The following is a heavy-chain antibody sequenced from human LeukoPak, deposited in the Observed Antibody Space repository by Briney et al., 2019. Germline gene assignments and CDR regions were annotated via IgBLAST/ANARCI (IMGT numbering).Heavy chain of an antibody. CDR1: GFTFRNYA. CDR3: ARSPVLDRNDWSFAD. D-gene: IGHD1-1*01. J-gene: IGHJ4*02. CDR2: SYSGGDT. Sequence: GGSPRLSCAASGFTFRNYAMSWVRQAPGKGLEWVSVSYSGGDTYYPDSVKGRFTVSRDNPKNTVYLQMNSLRAENTAVYFCARSPVLDRNDWSFADWGQGTLVTVSS. V-gene: IGHV3-53*01.